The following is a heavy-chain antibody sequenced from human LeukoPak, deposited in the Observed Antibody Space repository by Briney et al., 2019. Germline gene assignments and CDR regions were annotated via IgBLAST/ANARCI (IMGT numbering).Heavy chain of an antibody. J-gene: IGHJ4*02. D-gene: IGHD2-15*01. CDR1: GFTFKTHA. CDR3: ARGPNIVLAPGDY. V-gene: IGHV3-7*03. CDR2: IKNDGSEK. Sequence: PGGSLRLSCAASGFTFKTHAMSWVRQAPGKGLEWVANIKNDGSEKYYVDSVRGRLTISRDNAKNSLYLEMNTLRAEDTAVYYCARGPNIVLAPGDYWGQGTLVTVSS.